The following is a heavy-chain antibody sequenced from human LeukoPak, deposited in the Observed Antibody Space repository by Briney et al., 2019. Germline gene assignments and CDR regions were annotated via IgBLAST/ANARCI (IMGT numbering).Heavy chain of an antibody. D-gene: IGHD2-15*01. V-gene: IGHV4-39*01. Sequence: SETLSLTCTVSGGSISSSSYYWGWIRQPPGKGLEWIGSIYYSGSTYYNPSLKSRVTISVDTSKNQFSLKLSSVTAADTAVYYCARRYGGYCSGGRCPTSDYWGQGTMVTVSS. CDR2: IYYSGST. CDR1: GGSISSSSYY. CDR3: ARRYGGYCSGGRCPTSDY. J-gene: IGHJ4*02.